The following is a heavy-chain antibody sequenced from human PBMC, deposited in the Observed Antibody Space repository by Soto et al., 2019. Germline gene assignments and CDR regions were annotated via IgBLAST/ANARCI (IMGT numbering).Heavy chain of an antibody. J-gene: IGHJ4*02. CDR2: IGTGHDT. V-gene: IGHV3-13*01. D-gene: IGHD6-19*01. CDR3: AREAAGTPFLIDY. Sequence: EVQLVESGGGLVQPGGSLSLSCAASGFNFSSYDMHWVRQVPGKGLEWVSAIGTGHDTYYPGSVKGRFTLSRENAKNSVYLQMNSLRAGDTAVYYCAREAAGTPFLIDYWGQGTLVAVSS. CDR1: GFNFSSYD.